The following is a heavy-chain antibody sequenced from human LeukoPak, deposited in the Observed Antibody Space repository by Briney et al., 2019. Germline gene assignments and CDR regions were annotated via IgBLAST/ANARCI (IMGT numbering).Heavy chain of an antibody. D-gene: IGHD6-19*01. Sequence: PGGSLRLSCAASGFTFSSYGMHWVRQAPGKGLEYVSAISSDGGSPYYANSVKGRFTISRDNSKNTLYLQMGSLRAEDTAVYYCARGSGWLGAFDYWGQGTLVTVSS. J-gene: IGHJ4*02. CDR3: ARGSGWLGAFDY. CDR2: ISSDGGSP. CDR1: GFTFSSYG. V-gene: IGHV3-64*01.